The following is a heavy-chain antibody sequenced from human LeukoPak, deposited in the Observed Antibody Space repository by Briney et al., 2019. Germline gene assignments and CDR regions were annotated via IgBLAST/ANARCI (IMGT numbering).Heavy chain of an antibody. Sequence: PGGSLRLSCVASGFTFSRYWMSWVRQAPGKGLEYVALIKQGGSEIYHMDSVKGRFTISRDDAKNSLYLQMNSLRVEDTALYYCARDRDCESGSEGDYWGQGTLVTVSS. J-gene: IGHJ4*02. CDR1: GFTFSRYW. D-gene: IGHD3-10*01. V-gene: IGHV3-7*01. CDR3: ARDRDCESGSEGDY. CDR2: IKQGGSEI.